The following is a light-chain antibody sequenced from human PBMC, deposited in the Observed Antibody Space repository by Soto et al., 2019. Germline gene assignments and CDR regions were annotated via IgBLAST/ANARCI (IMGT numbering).Light chain of an antibody. J-gene: IGKJ2*01. CDR1: QRVSTY. CDR2: DAS. Sequence: DIPMTQSPSSLSASVGDRVTISCRASQRVSTYLNWFQQKPGKAPKLLIFDASKLQSGVPARFSGSGSGTDFTLTINNLQPEDFAFYYCQQSYSTLPYTFGQGTKLDLK. V-gene: IGKV1-39*01. CDR3: QQSYSTLPYT.